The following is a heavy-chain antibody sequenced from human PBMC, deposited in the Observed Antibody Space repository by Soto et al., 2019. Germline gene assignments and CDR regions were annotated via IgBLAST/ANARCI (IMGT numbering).Heavy chain of an antibody. CDR1: GFTFSSYA. D-gene: IGHD3-10*01. CDR3: AKGQLLWLGYFDY. V-gene: IGHV3-23*01. Sequence: EVPLLESGGGLVQPGGSLRLSCAASGFTFSSYAMSWVRQAPGKGLEWVSAISGSGGSTYYADSVKGRFTISRDNSKNTLYLQMNSLRAEDTAVYYCAKGQLLWLGYFDYWGQGTLVTVSS. CDR2: ISGSGGST. J-gene: IGHJ4*02.